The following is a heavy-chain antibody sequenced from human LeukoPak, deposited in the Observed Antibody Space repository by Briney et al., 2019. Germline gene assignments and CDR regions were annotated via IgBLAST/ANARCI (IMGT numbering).Heavy chain of an antibody. Sequence: PGGSLRLSCAASGFTFDDYAMHWVRQAPGKGLEWVSGISWNSYNIGYADSVKGRFTISRDHAKNSMYLQMNSLRAEDTALYYCTKGGMTTMTAFDFWGQGTLVTVSS. J-gene: IGHJ4*02. CDR3: TKGGMTTMTAFDF. CDR2: ISWNSYNI. CDR1: GFTFDDYA. V-gene: IGHV3-9*01. D-gene: IGHD4-17*01.